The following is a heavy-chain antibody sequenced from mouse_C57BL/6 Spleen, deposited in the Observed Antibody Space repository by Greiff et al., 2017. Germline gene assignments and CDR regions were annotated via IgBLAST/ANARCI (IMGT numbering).Heavy chain of an antibody. D-gene: IGHD1-1*01. CDR1: GYTFTSYW. J-gene: IGHJ2*01. CDR3: ARWGYYGSSYYFDY. V-gene: IGHV1-55*01. CDR2: SYPGSGST. Sequence: VQLQQPGAELVKPGASVKMSCKASGYTFTSYWITWVKQRPGQGLEWIGDSYPGSGSTNYNEKFKSKATLTVDTSSSTAYMQLSSLTSEDSAVYYCARWGYYGSSYYFDYWGQGTTLTVSS.